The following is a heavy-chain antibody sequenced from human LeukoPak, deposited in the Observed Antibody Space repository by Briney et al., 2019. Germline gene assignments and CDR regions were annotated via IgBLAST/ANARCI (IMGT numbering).Heavy chain of an antibody. CDR2: ISSSSSYI. CDR1: GFTFSSYS. V-gene: IGHV3-21*04. Sequence: GGSLRLSCAASGFTFSSYSMNWVRQAPGKGLEWVSSISSSSSYIYYADSVKGRFTISRDNSKNTLYLQMNSLRADDTAVYYCAKDPDYYDYYYYYGMDVWGQGTTVTVSS. CDR3: AKDPDYYDYYYYYGMDV. J-gene: IGHJ6*02. D-gene: IGHD3-10*01.